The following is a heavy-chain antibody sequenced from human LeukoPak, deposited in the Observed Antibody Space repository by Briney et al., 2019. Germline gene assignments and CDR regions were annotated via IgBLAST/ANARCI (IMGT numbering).Heavy chain of an antibody. CDR3: VRDGRYLSGGRCFPI. Sequence: GGSLRLSCAASGFTFRSYEMNWVRQAPGKGLEWVSFISSSGSAMYYADSVKGRFTISRDNAKNSLYLQMNSLRAEDTALYYCVRDGRYLSGGRCFPIWGQGTLVTVST. J-gene: IGHJ4*02. D-gene: IGHD2-15*01. V-gene: IGHV3-48*03. CDR1: GFTFRSYE. CDR2: ISSSGSAM.